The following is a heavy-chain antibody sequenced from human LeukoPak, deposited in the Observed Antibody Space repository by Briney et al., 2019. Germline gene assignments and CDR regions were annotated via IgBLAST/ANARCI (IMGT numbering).Heavy chain of an antibody. Sequence: ASVKVSCKASGGTFSSYAISWVRQAPGQGLEWMGGIIPIFGTANYAQKFQGRVTITADESTSTAYMELSSLRSVDTAVYYCARDGYCSGGSCYSDYWGQGTLVTVSS. J-gene: IGHJ4*02. D-gene: IGHD2-15*01. V-gene: IGHV1-69*13. CDR3: ARDGYCSGGSCYSDY. CDR2: IIPIFGTA. CDR1: GGTFSSYA.